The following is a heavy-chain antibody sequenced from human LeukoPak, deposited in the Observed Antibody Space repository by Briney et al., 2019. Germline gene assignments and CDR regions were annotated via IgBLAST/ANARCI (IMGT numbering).Heavy chain of an antibody. CDR1: GFTFSSCA. V-gene: IGHV3-30-3*01. Sequence: PGRSLRLSCAASGFTFSSCAMHWVRQAPGKGLEWVAVISYDGSNKYYADSVKGRFTISRDNSKNTLYLQMNSLRAEDTAVYYCARGYSSSGEGCGFWGQGTLVTVSS. D-gene: IGHD6-13*01. CDR2: ISYDGSNK. J-gene: IGHJ4*02. CDR3: ARGYSSSGEGCGF.